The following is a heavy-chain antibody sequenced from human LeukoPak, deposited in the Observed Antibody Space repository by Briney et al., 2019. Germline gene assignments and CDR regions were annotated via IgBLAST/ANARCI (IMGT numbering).Heavy chain of an antibody. J-gene: IGHJ5*02. CDR1: GYTFSDFY. Sequence: GASVKVSCQTSGYTFSDFYLNWVRQARAQGREGMGWINPYSGALISAQSLQGRLTMTWDTSTGTAYMELTRLTSDDTAVYYCATATVTHTRDPWGQGTLVTVSS. V-gene: IGHV1-2*02. D-gene: IGHD1-1*01. CDR3: ATATVTHTRDP. CDR2: INPYSGAL.